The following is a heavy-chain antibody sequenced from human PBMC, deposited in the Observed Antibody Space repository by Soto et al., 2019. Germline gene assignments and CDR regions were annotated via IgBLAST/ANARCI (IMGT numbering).Heavy chain of an antibody. V-gene: IGHV5-51*01. CDR1: GYSFTSYW. CDR3: ARPHDRSRYHPLTFDY. Sequence: EESLKISCKGSGYSFTSYWIGWVRQMPGKGLEWMGIIYPGDSDTRYSPSFQGQVTISADKSISNAYLQWSSLKASDTAMYYCARPHDRSRYHPLTFDYWGQGNLVTVSS. J-gene: IGHJ4*02. D-gene: IGHD3-22*01. CDR2: IYPGDSDT.